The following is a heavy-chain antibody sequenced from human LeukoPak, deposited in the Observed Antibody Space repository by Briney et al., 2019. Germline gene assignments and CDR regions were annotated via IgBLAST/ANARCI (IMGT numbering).Heavy chain of an antibody. CDR1: GYSISSGYY. CDR3: ARQTGSGLFILP. Sequence: SETLSLTCTVSGYSISSGYYWGWIRQPPGKGLEWIGSIYHSGNTYYNASLKSQVSISIDTSKNQFSLRLTSVTAADTAVYFCARQTGSGLFILPGGQGTLVTVSS. CDR2: IYHSGNT. D-gene: IGHD3/OR15-3a*01. V-gene: IGHV4-38-2*02. J-gene: IGHJ4*02.